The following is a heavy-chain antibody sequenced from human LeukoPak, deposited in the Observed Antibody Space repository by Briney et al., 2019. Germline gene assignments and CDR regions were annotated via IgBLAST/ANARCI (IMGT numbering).Heavy chain of an antibody. D-gene: IGHD3-22*01. CDR2: IYPGDSDT. J-gene: IGHJ4*02. V-gene: IGHV5-51*01. CDR1: GYRFTNYW. CDR3: ARNYYDSSGYYVYWYY. Sequence: GESLKISCKGSGYRFTNYWIGWVRQMPGKGLEWMGIIYPGDSDTNYSPSFQGHVTISADKSISTAYLQWSSLKASDTAMYYCARNYYDSSGYYVYWYYWGQGTLVTVSS.